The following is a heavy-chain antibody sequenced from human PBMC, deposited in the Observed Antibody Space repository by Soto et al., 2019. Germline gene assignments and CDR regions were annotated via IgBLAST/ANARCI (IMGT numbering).Heavy chain of an antibody. Sequence: QVQLVQSGAEVKKPGSSVKVSCKASGGTFSSYAISWVRQAPGQGLEWMGGIISIFGTAYYAKKLQGRVTITADEPTSTAYMELSSLRSEDTAVYYCARHVPAAGYYYGMDVWGQGPTVTVSS. V-gene: IGHV1-69*12. CDR2: IISIFGTA. J-gene: IGHJ6*02. D-gene: IGHD2-2*01. CDR3: ARHVPAAGYYYGMDV. CDR1: GGTFSSYA.